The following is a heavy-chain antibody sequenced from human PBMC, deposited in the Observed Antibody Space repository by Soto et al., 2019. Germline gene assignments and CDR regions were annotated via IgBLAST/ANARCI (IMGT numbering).Heavy chain of an antibody. V-gene: IGHV3-11*01. CDR2: ISSSGSTI. CDR3: ARAPSSSSTDYYYYYMDV. CDR1: GFTFSDYY. D-gene: IGHD6-6*01. Sequence: GGSLRLSCAASGFTFSDYYMSWIRQAPGKGLEWVSYISSSGSTIYYADSVKGRFTISRDNAKNSLYLQMNSLRAEDTAVYYCARAPSSSSTDYYYYYMDVWGKGTTVTVSS. J-gene: IGHJ6*03.